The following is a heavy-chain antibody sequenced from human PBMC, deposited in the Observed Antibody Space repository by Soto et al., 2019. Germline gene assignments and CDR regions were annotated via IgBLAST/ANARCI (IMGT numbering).Heavy chain of an antibody. D-gene: IGHD3-22*01. V-gene: IGHV1-46*01. CDR3: ARDLIDNSSGYYYGEFDY. J-gene: IGHJ4*02. Sequence: QVQLVQSGAEVKKPGASVKVSCKASGYTFTSYYMHWVRQAPGQGLEWMGIINPSGGSTSYAQKFQGRVTMTRDTSTSTVYMELSSLRSEDTAVYYCARDLIDNSSGYYYGEFDYWGQGTLVTVSS. CDR1: GYTFTSYY. CDR2: INPSGGST.